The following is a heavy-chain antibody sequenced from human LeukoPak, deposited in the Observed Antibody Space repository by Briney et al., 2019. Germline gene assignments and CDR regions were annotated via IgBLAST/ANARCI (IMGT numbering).Heavy chain of an antibody. CDR3: ARVRCSGGSCPYYYYYYYMDV. Sequence: PSETLSLTCTVSGGSISSSSYYWAWIRQPPGKGLEWIGSIHYSGSTYYNPSLQSRVTISIDTSKNQFSLKLRFVPAADTAVYYCARVRCSGGSCPYYYYYYYMDVWGKGTTVTVSS. CDR2: IHYSGST. CDR1: GGSISSSSYY. D-gene: IGHD2-15*01. V-gene: IGHV4-39*07. J-gene: IGHJ6*03.